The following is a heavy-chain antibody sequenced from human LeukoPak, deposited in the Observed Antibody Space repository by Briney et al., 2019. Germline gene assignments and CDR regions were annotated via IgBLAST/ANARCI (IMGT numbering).Heavy chain of an antibody. Sequence: ASVKVSCKASGGTFSSYAISWVRQAPGQGLEWMGRIIPIFGTANYAQKFQGRVTITTDESTGTAYMELSSLRSEDTAVYYCARNKLPLGAFDIWGQGTMVTVSS. CDR3: ARNKLPLGAFDI. CDR1: GGTFSSYA. J-gene: IGHJ3*02. CDR2: IIPIFGTA. V-gene: IGHV1-69*05. D-gene: IGHD1-7*01.